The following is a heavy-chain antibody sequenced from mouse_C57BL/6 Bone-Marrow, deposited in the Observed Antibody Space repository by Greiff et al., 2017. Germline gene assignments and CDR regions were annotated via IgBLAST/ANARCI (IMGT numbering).Heavy chain of an antibody. CDR3: SYYSNSFDY. V-gene: IGHV1-82*01. CDR1: GYAFSSSW. D-gene: IGHD2-5*01. CDR2: IYPGDGDT. J-gene: IGHJ2*01. Sequence: VQLQESGPELVKPGASVKISCKASGYAFSSSWMNWVKQRPGKGLEWIGRIYPGDGDTNYNGKFKGKATLTADKSSSTAYMQLSSLTSEDSAVYFCSYYSNSFDYWGQGTTLTVSS.